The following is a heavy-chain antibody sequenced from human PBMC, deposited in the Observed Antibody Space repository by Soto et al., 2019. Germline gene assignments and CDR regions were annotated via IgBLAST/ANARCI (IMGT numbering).Heavy chain of an antibody. CDR3: ARFRAPTGETFDY. CDR2: INAGNGNT. J-gene: IGHJ4*02. V-gene: IGHV1-3*01. D-gene: IGHD4-17*01. Sequence: GASVKVSCKASGYTFTSYAMHWVRQAPGQRLEWMGWINAGNGNTKYSQKFQGRVTITRDTSASTAYMELSSLRSEDTAVYYCARFRAPTGETFDYWGQGTLVTVSS. CDR1: GYTFTSYA.